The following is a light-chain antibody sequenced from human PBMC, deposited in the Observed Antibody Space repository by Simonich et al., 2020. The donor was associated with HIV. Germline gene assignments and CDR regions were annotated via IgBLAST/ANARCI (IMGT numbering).Light chain of an antibody. CDR3: QSYDSSIV. J-gene: IGLJ3*02. CDR1: SGSIASNY. V-gene: IGLV6-57*01. Sequence: NFMLTQPHSVSESPGKTLTISCTRISGSIASNYVQWDQQRPGRSPTTVIYEDNQRPAGVPDRFSGSIDSSSNAASLTISGLKTEDEADYYCQSYDSSIVFGGGTKLTVL. CDR2: EDN.